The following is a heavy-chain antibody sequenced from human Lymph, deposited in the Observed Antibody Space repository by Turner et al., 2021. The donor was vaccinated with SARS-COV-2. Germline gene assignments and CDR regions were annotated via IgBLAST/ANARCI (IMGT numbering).Heavy chain of an antibody. CDR3: ARAPFIIVLMMYASGYFDN. D-gene: IGHD2-8*01. V-gene: IGHV4-39*01. Sequence: QLQLQESGPGLVKPSDTLSLTVTVSGGSISSSSYYWGWVRQPPGKGLERVGSIDYSGSTHYNPSLKSRVTISVDTSKNQFSLQLSSVTAADTAVYYCARAPFIIVLMMYASGYFDNWGQGTLVTVSS. J-gene: IGHJ4*02. CDR1: GGSISSSSYY. CDR2: IDYSGST.